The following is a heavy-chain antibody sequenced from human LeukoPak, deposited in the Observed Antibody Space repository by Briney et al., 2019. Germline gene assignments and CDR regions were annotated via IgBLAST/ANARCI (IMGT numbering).Heavy chain of an antibody. V-gene: IGHV4-39*01. CDR1: GGSISSSSYY. J-gene: IGHJ4*02. D-gene: IGHD3-22*01. CDR2: IYYSGST. CDR3: ARLAEGYYDSSGYYSIPYNFDY. Sequence: SQTLSLTCTVSGGSISSSSYYWGWIRQPPGKGLEWIGSIYYSGSTYYNPSLKSRVTISVDTSKNQFSLKLSSVTAADTAVYYCARLAEGYYDSSGYYSIPYNFDYWGQGTLVTVSS.